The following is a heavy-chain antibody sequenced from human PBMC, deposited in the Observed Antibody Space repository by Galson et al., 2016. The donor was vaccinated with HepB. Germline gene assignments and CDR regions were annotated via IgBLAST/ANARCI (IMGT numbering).Heavy chain of an antibody. Sequence: SETLSLTCIVSGDSISGTEYYWGWIRQSPGRGLEWIGSIYYSGSTYYNPSLESRVTISVDTSKNHFSLRLSSVTAADTAVYYCATGISVAGKYYYYYMAVWGKGTPVTVSS. V-gene: IGHV4-39*02. CDR1: GDSISGTEYY. D-gene: IGHD6-19*01. J-gene: IGHJ6*03. CDR2: IYYSGST. CDR3: ATGISVAGKYYYYYMAV.